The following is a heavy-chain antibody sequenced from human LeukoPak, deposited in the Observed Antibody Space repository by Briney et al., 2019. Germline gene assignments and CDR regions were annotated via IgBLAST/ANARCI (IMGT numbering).Heavy chain of an antibody. CDR3: ASANGVYDSLDY. J-gene: IGHJ4*02. Sequence: GGSLRLSCVVSGFTFSNYVMHWVRQAPGKGLEWVAVMSYDGSNSYYADSVKGRFTISRDNSKNTLYVQMNSLRAEDTAVYYCASANGVYDSLDYWGQGTLVTISS. V-gene: IGHV3-30*04. CDR2: MSYDGSNS. CDR1: GFTFSNYV. D-gene: IGHD3-22*01.